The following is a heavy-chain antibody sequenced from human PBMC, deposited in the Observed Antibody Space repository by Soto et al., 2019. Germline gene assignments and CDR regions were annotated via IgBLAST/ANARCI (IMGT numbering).Heavy chain of an antibody. CDR3: ARDRDAYCSKGICSGPYFDY. Sequence: PGGSLRLSCAASGFTFNTYSINWVRHAPGKGLERISYISDNSSVIYYADAVKGRFTISRDNAKNSLYLQMNSLRDEDTAVYYCARDRDAYCSKGICSGPYFDYWGQGTLVTVSS. J-gene: IGHJ4*02. V-gene: IGHV3-48*02. CDR2: ISDNSSVI. CDR1: GFTFNTYS. D-gene: IGHD2-8*01.